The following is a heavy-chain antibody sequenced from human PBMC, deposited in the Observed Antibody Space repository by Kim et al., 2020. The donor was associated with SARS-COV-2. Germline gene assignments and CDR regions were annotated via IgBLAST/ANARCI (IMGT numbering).Heavy chain of an antibody. D-gene: IGHD6-13*01. J-gene: IGHJ6*02. Sequence: VKGRFTISRDNSKNTLYLQMNSLRAEDTAVYYCARSSSSWYDYYYYYGMDVWGQGTTVTVSS. V-gene: IGHV3-30*01. CDR3: ARSSSSWYDYYYYYGMDV.